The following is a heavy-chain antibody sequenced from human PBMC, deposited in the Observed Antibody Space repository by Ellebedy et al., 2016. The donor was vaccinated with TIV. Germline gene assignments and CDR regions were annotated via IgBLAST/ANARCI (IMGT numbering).Heavy chain of an antibody. CDR1: GFDFSTNS. CDR3: AREKRTRVKD. Sequence: GESLKISXAASGFDFSTNSMHWVRQAPGKGLEWVSSISGSNNYRYHADSVKGRFTVSRDNAKTSLYLQMDSLRVEDTAVYYCAREKRTRVKDWGQGTLVTVSS. J-gene: IGHJ4*02. CDR2: ISGSNNYR. D-gene: IGHD1-14*01. V-gene: IGHV3-21*01.